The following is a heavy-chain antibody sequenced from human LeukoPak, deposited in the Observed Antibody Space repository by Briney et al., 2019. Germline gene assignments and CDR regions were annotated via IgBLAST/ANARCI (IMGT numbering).Heavy chain of an antibody. V-gene: IGHV3-11*01. CDR2: ISDKSGSTT. CDR1: RFTFSDYY. CDR3: ARGHYYVDY. J-gene: IGHJ4*02. D-gene: IGHD3-10*02. Sequence: GGSLRLSCAASRFTFSDYYMSWVRQAPGKGLEWVSYISDKSGSTTYYAGSVKGRFTVSRDNAKNSLYLQMSSLTADDTAVYYCARGHYYVDYWGQGTLVTVSS.